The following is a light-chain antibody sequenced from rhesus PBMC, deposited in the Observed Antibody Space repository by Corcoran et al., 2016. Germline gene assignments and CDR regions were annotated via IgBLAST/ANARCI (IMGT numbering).Light chain of an antibody. CDR2: EGS. V-gene: IGKV1-25*01. Sequence: DIQMTQSPSSLSASVGDRVTITCRASQGITNDLAWYQQKPGETPKLLIYEGSSLQSGIPSRFRGSGAGTNFNLTISSLQSEDLATYDCQHYYSTPWTFGQGTKVEIK. J-gene: IGKJ1*01. CDR1: QGITND. CDR3: QHYYSTPWT.